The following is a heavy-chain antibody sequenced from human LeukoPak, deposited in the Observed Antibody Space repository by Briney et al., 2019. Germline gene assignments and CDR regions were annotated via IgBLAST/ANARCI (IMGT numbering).Heavy chain of an antibody. J-gene: IGHJ3*02. CDR3: AKDLIVVVPAAIFGAFDI. D-gene: IGHD2-2*01. CDR2: VSSDGSKK. Sequence: GGSLRLSCAASGFTFSSYGMHWVRQAPGKGLEWVAVVSSDGSKKYYADSVKGRFTISRDNSKNTLFLQMNSLRPEDTAVFFCAKDLIVVVPAAIFGAFDIWGQGTMVTVSS. V-gene: IGHV3-30*18. CDR1: GFTFSSYG.